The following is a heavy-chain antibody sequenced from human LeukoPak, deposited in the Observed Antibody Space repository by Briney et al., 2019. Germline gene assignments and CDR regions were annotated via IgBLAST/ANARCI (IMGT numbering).Heavy chain of an antibody. CDR2: IYYSGST. CDR1: GGSISSYY. Sequence: SETLSLTCTVSGGSISSYYWSWIRQPPGKGLEWIGYIYYSGSTNYNPSLKSRVTISVDTSKNQFSLKLSSVTAADTAVYYCAREDRGSLNYYYYGMDVWGQGTTVTVSS. D-gene: IGHD1-26*01. CDR3: AREDRGSLNYYYYGMDV. J-gene: IGHJ6*02. V-gene: IGHV4-59*01.